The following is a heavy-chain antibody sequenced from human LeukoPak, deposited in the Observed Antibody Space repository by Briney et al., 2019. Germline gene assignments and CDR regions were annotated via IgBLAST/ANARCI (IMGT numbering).Heavy chain of an antibody. Sequence: PSETLSLTCTVSAGSISSYYWSWIRQPAGKGLEWIGRIYTSGSTNYNPSLKSRVTISVDKSKNQFSLKLSSVTAADTAVYYCARGLVGTTGGQNWFDPWGQGTLVTVSS. CDR1: AGSISSYY. CDR3: ARGLVGTTGGQNWFDP. D-gene: IGHD1-26*01. V-gene: IGHV4-4*07. J-gene: IGHJ5*02. CDR2: IYTSGST.